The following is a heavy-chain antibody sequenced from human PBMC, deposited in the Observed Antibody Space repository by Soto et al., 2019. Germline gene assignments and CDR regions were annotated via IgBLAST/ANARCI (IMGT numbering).Heavy chain of an antibody. CDR3: ARHLGIAAATNPYNWFDP. Sequence: PGESLKISCKGSGYSFTSYWIGWVRLMPGKGLEWMGIIYPGDSDTRYSPSFQGQVTISADKSISTAYLQWSSLKASDTAMYYCARHLGIAAATNPYNWFDPWGQGTLVTVSS. CDR2: IYPGDSDT. CDR1: GYSFTSYW. D-gene: IGHD6-13*01. V-gene: IGHV5-51*01. J-gene: IGHJ5*02.